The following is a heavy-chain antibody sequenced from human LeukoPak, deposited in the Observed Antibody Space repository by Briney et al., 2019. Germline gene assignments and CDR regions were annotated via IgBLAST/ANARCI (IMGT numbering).Heavy chain of an antibody. CDR3: ARGDYDLSGSYHYGMDV. V-gene: IGHV3-30-3*01. CDR1: GFTFNSYT. Sequence: GGSLRLSCAAPGFTFNSYTMHWVRQAPSKGLEWVAVMSSDGNKKFYAEYVKGRFTISRDNSENTLYLEMNSLRGEDTAVYYCARGDYDLSGSYHYGMDVWGQGTTVTVSS. CDR2: MSSDGNKK. J-gene: IGHJ6*02. D-gene: IGHD3-10*01.